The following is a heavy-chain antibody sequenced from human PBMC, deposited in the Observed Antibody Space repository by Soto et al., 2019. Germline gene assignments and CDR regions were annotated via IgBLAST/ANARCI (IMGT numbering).Heavy chain of an antibody. J-gene: IGHJ4*02. D-gene: IGHD6-6*01. CDR2: ISSSGSTI. CDR3: ASPRRYSSSYYFDY. CDR1: GFTFSSYE. Sequence: GGSLRLSCAASGFTFSSYEMNWVRQAPGKGLEWVSYISSSGSTIYYADSVKGRFTISRDNAKNSLYLQMNSLRAEDTAVYYCASPRRYSSSYYFDYWGQGTLVTVSS. V-gene: IGHV3-48*03.